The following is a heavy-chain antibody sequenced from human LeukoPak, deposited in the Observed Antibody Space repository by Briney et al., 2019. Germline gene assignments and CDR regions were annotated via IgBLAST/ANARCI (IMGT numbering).Heavy chain of an antibody. CDR1: GFTFSSYA. V-gene: IGHV3-23*01. D-gene: IGHD2-2*01. CDR3: AKDGRGQLLLSRFDY. J-gene: IGHJ4*02. Sequence: GGSLRLSCAASGFTFSSYAMSWVRQAPGKGLEWVSAISGSGGSTSYADSVKGRFTISRGNSKNTVFLQKNSLRAEDTAVYYCAKDGRGQLLLSRFDYWGQGTLVTVSS. CDR2: ISGSGGST.